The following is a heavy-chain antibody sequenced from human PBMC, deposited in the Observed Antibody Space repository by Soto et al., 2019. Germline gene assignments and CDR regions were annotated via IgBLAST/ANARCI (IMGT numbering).Heavy chain of an antibody. D-gene: IGHD1-1*01. CDR1: GGSISSGGYY. Sequence: SETLSLTCTVSGGSISSGGYYWSWIRQHPGKGLEWMGYIYYSGSTYYNPSPKSRVTISVDTSKNQFSLKLSSVAAADTAVDYCAGDLSRSGHATYYYYGMDVWGQGTTVTVSS. CDR3: AGDLSRSGHATYYYYGMDV. V-gene: IGHV4-31*03. J-gene: IGHJ6*02. CDR2: IYYSGST.